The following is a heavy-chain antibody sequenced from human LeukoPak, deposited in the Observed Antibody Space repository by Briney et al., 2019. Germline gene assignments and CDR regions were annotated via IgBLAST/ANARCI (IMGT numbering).Heavy chain of an antibody. J-gene: IGHJ6*02. D-gene: IGHD2-2*02. V-gene: IGHV5-51*01. CDR2: IYPGDSDT. CDR3: ARHSQGLYDGMDV. CDR1: GYSFTSYW. Sequence: GESLKISCKGSGYSFTSYWIGWVRQMPGKGLEWMGIIYPGDSDTRYSPSFQGQVTISADKSISTAYLQWSSLKASDTAMYCCARHSQGLYDGMDVWGQGTTVTVSS.